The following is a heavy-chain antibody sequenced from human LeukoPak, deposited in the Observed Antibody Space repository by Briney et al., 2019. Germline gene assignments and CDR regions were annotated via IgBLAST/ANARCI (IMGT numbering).Heavy chain of an antibody. J-gene: IGHJ4*02. CDR3: AKEAGYSYGYYFDY. D-gene: IGHD5-18*01. Sequence: AGRSLRLSCAASEFTFSSYGIHWVRQAPGKGMEWVAIISYDGSNKYYADSVKGRFTISRDNSKNTLYPQMNSLRAEDTAVYYCAKEAGYSYGYYFDYWGQGTLVTVST. CDR1: EFTFSSYG. CDR2: ISYDGSNK. V-gene: IGHV3-30*18.